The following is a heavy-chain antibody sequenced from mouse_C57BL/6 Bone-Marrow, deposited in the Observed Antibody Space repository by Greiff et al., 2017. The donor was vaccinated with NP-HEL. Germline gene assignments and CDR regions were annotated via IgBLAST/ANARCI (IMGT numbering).Heavy chain of an antibody. V-gene: IGHV5-4*01. Sequence: EVKLQESGGGLVKPGGSLKLSCAASGFTFSSYAMSWVRQTPEKRLEWVATISDGGSYTYYPDNVKGRFTISRDNAKNNLYLQMSHLKSEDTAMYYCAREGAGRAYWGQGTLVTVSA. CDR3: AREGAGRAY. CDR1: GFTFSSYA. D-gene: IGHD3-3*01. J-gene: IGHJ3*01. CDR2: ISDGGSYT.